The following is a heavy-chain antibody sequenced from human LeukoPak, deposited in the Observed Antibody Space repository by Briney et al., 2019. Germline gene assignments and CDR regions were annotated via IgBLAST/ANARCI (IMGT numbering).Heavy chain of an antibody. Sequence: GESLKISCKGSGYSFTSYWIGWVRQMPGEGLEWMGIIYPGDSDTRYSPSFQGQVTISADKSISTAYLQWSSLKASDTAMYYCARAVCSGGSCYSNNWFDPWGQGTLVTVSS. J-gene: IGHJ5*02. CDR2: IYPGDSDT. CDR1: GYSFTSYW. D-gene: IGHD2-15*01. CDR3: ARAVCSGGSCYSNNWFDP. V-gene: IGHV5-51*01.